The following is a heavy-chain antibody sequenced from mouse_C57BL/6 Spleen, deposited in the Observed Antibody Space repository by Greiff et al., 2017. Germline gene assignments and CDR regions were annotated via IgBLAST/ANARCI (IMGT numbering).Heavy chain of an antibody. D-gene: IGHD1-1*01. CDR1: GYTFTSYW. CDR2: IDPSDSDT. V-gene: IGHV1-52*01. Sequence: VQLQQPGAELVRPGSSVKLSCKASGYTFTSYWMHWVKQRPIQGLEWIGNIDPSDSDTHYNQKFKDKATLTVDKSSSTAYMQLSSLTSEDSAVYYCAREGGSSNFDYWGQGTTLTVSS. J-gene: IGHJ2*01. CDR3: AREGGSSNFDY.